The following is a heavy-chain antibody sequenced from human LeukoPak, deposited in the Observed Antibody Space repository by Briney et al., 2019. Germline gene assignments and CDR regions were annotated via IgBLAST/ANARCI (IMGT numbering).Heavy chain of an antibody. J-gene: IGHJ4*02. V-gene: IGHV3-30*18. CDR2: ISYDGSNK. Sequence: PGGSLRLSCAASGFAFSTYPVHWVRQAPGKGLEWVAVISYDGSNKYYADSVKGRFTISRDNSKNTLYLQMNSLRAEDTAVYYCAKNLLGSSGSLDYWGQGTLVTVSS. D-gene: IGHD3-22*01. CDR3: AKNLLGSSGSLDY. CDR1: GFAFSTYP.